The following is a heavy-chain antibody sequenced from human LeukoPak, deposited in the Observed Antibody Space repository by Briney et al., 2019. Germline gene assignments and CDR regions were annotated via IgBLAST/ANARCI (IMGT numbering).Heavy chain of an antibody. CDR2: ISGMVGST. J-gene: IGHJ4*02. D-gene: IGHD2-2*01. CDR1: GFTFSSDA. V-gene: IGHV3-23*01. CDR3: AKDRYCSSPSCSCHDY. Sequence: PGGSLRLSCAASGFTFSSDAMSWVRQAPGKWLEWVSSISGMVGSTYYADSGKGRFTIARENSKNTLYLQMNSLRAEDTAVYYCAKDRYCSSPSCSCHDYWGQGTLVTVSS.